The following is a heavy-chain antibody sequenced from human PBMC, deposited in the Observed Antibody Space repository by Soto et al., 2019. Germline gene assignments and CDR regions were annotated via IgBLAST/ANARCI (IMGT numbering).Heavy chain of an antibody. CDR1: GFTFSNYG. CDR3: ARTPKSSPYYFDY. V-gene: IGHV3-33*01. Sequence: QVPLVESGGGVVQPGRSLRLSCAASGFTFSNYGMHWVRQAPGKGLEWVAVIWYDGSNKYYADSVKGRFTISRDSSKNTLYLQMNSLRAEDTAVYYCARTPKSSPYYFDYWGQGTLVTVSS. CDR2: IWYDGSNK. J-gene: IGHJ4*02.